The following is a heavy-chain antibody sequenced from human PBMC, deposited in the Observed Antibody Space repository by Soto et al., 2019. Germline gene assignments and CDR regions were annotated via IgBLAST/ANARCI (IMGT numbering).Heavy chain of an antibody. V-gene: IGHV1-69*08. CDR3: AREDDSSGYYYYFDY. CDR1: GGTFSSYT. Sequence: QVQLVQSGAEVKKPGSSVKVSCKASGGTFSSYTISWVRQAPGQGLEWMGRIIPILGIANYAQKFQGRVTITVDKATSTAYMELSSLRSEDTAVYYCAREDDSSGYYYYFDYWGQGTLVTVSS. CDR2: IIPILGIA. D-gene: IGHD3-22*01. J-gene: IGHJ4*02.